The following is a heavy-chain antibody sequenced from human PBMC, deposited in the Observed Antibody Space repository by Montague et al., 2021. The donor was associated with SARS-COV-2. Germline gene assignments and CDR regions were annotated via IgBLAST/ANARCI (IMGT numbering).Heavy chain of an antibody. Sequence: SLRLSCAATGFTFSTCSMNWVRQAPGKGLEWISYISGSSGTIYYADSVKGRFTISRDNARDSLSLQMNSLRADDTAVYYCARHDPWSDYLMSTLYGMDVWGQGTTVIVSS. V-gene: IGHV3-48*04. CDR3: ARHDPWSDYLMSTLYGMDV. CDR1: GFTFSTCS. CDR2: ISGSSGTI. J-gene: IGHJ6*02. D-gene: IGHD3-3*01.